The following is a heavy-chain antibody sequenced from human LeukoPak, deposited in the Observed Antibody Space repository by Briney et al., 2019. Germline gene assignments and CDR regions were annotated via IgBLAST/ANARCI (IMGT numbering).Heavy chain of an antibody. J-gene: IGHJ5*02. CDR3: ARASTEYAVTDGFDT. CDR2: VSFGSSYI. D-gene: IGHD4-17*01. V-gene: IGHV3-21*06. Sequence: GGSLRLSCAVSGITLSNYGMSWVRQSPGKGLQWVSYVSFGSSYISYADSLKGRFTISRDDAKSSVYLEMTSLRTDDTAVYYCARASTEYAVTDGFDTWGPGTLVTVSS. CDR1: GITLSNYG.